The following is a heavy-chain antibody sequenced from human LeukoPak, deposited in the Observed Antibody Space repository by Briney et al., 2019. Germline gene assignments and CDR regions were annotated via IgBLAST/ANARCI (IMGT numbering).Heavy chain of an antibody. J-gene: IGHJ4*02. CDR3: ASTGGYCSSTSCYGGFDY. Sequence: PGGSLRLSCAASGFTFSSYEMNWVRQAPGKGLEWVAVISYDGSNKYYADSVKGRFTISRDNSKNTLYLQMNSLRAEDTAVYYCASTGGYCSSTSCYGGFDYWGQGTLVTVSS. CDR2: ISYDGSNK. D-gene: IGHD2-2*01. V-gene: IGHV3-30*04. CDR1: GFTFSSYE.